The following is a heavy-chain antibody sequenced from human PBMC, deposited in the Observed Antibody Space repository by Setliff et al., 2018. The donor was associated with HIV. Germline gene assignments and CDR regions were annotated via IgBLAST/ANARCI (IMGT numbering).Heavy chain of an antibody. V-gene: IGHV1-3*01. CDR1: ADTFTNCL. D-gene: IGHD4-17*01. J-gene: IGHJ5*02. Sequence: GASVKVSCKASADTFTNCLINWVRQAPGQGLEWMGWINAGNGNTKYSQKIQGRVTITRDTSASTAYMELSSLRSEDTAVYYCAPDFGDNWFDPWGQGTLVTVSS. CDR2: INAGNGNT. CDR3: APDFGDNWFDP.